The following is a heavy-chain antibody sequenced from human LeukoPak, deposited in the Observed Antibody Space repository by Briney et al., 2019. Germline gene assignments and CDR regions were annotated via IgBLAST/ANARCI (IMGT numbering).Heavy chain of an antibody. Sequence: GASVKVSCKVSGYTLTELSMHWVRQAPGKGLEWMGGFDPEDGETIYAQKFQGRVTMTEDTSTDTAYMELSSLRSEDTAVYYCATDRTPPHYYGSGSPVYYFDYWGQGTLVTVSS. CDR1: GYTLTELS. V-gene: IGHV1-24*01. D-gene: IGHD3-10*01. CDR3: ATDRTPPHYYGSGSPVYYFDY. J-gene: IGHJ4*02. CDR2: FDPEDGET.